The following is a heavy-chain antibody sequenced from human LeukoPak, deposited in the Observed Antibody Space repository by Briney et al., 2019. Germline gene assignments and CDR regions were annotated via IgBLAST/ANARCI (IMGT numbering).Heavy chain of an antibody. D-gene: IGHD5-18*01. CDR2: IYYSGST. CDR1: GGSISSSSYY. Sequence: SETLSLTCTVSGGSISSSSYYWGWIRQPPGRGLEWIGSIYYSGSTYYNSSLKSRVTISVDTSKNHFSLKLSSVTAADTAVYYCARTFGYSYGYLDYWGQGTLVTVSS. J-gene: IGHJ4*02. CDR3: ARTFGYSYGYLDY. V-gene: IGHV4-39*01.